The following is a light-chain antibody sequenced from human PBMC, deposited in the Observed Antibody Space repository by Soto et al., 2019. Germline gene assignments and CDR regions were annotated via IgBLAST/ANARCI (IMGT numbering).Light chain of an antibody. V-gene: IGKV3-20*01. CDR2: GAS. CDR3: QQYGSTPRT. J-gene: IGKJ4*01. Sequence: EIVLTQSPATLSLSPGARATLSCGASHSVTGNYLAWFQQRPGQAPRLLIYGASTRASGIPDRFSGSGSGTDFTLIISRLEPEDFAVYCCQQYGSTPRTFGGGTNVEIK. CDR1: HSVTGNY.